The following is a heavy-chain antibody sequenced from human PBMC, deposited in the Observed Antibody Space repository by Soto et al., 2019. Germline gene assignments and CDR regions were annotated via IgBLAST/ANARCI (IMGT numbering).Heavy chain of an antibody. Sequence: SETLSLTCAVYGGSFSGYYWSWIRQPPGKGLEWIGEINHSGSTNNNPSLKSRVTISVDTSKNQFSLKLSSVTAAETAVYYCARTLWIPFDYWGQGTLVTVSS. D-gene: IGHD5-12*01. CDR3: ARTLWIPFDY. J-gene: IGHJ4*02. CDR1: GGSFSGYY. CDR2: INHSGST. V-gene: IGHV4-34*01.